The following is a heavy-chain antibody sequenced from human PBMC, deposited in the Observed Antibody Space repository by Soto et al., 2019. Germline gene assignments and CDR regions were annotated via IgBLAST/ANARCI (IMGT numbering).Heavy chain of an antibody. D-gene: IGHD1-26*01. J-gene: IGHJ6*02. CDR1: GYSFTSYW. CDR3: ARHGKGSFSRLDYYYYVMAV. CDR2: IYPGDSNT. Sequence: GASLKISCKGSGYSFTSYWIGWVRQMPGKGLEWMGIIYPGDSNTTYSPSFQGQVTISADKSISTAYLQWSSLKASDTAMYYCARHGKGSFSRLDYYYYVMAVSAQRTTVTVS. V-gene: IGHV5-51*01.